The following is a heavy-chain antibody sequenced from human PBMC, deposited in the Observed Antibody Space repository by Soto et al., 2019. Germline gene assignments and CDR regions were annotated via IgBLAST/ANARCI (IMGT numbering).Heavy chain of an antibody. CDR1: GFIFSNAW. CDR3: TTPDIGNPAGDS. J-gene: IGHJ4*02. Sequence: GGSLRLSCVASGFIFSNAWMNWVRQAPGKGLEWVGRIKSKSAGGTTDYAAPVKGRFTISRDDSKTTLYLQLNSLKSEDTGVYYCTTPDIGNPAGDSWGQGT. V-gene: IGHV3-15*07. CDR2: IKSKSAGGTT. D-gene: IGHD2-15*01.